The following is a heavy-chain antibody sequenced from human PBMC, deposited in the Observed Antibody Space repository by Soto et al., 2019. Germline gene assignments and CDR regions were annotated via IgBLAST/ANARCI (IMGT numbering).Heavy chain of an antibody. D-gene: IGHD2-15*01. CDR3: ARGYCSGGSCYSGIDYGMDV. J-gene: IGHJ6*02. V-gene: IGHV4-34*01. CDR1: GGSFSGYY. Sequence: QVQLQQWGAGLLKPSETLSLTCAVYGGSFSGYYWSWIRQPPGKGLEWIGEINHSGSTNYNPSLKSRVTISVDTSKNQFSLKLSSVTAADTAVYYCARGYCSGGSCYSGIDYGMDVWGQGTTVTVSS. CDR2: INHSGST.